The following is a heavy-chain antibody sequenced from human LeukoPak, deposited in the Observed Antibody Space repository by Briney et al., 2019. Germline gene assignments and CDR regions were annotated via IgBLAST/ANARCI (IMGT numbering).Heavy chain of an antibody. J-gene: IGHJ4*02. D-gene: IGHD3-22*01. CDR1: GGSFSGYY. CDR2: INHSGST. CDR3: ARHKYYDSSFDY. Sequence: SETLSLTCAVYGGSFSGYYWSWIRQPPGKGLEWIGEINHSGSTYYNPSLKSRVTISVDTSKNQFSLKLSSVTAADTAVYYCARHKYYDSSFDYWGQGTLVTVSS. V-gene: IGHV4-34*01.